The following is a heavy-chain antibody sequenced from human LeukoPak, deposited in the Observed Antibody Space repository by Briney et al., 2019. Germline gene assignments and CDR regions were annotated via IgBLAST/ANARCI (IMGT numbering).Heavy chain of an antibody. CDR1: GFTVSSNY. J-gene: IGHJ5*02. CDR3: ARVAAAAGTNLGWFDP. CDR2: IYSGGST. Sequence: GGFLRLSCAASGFTVSSNYMSWVRQAPGKGLEWVSVIYSGGSTYYADSVKGRFTISRDNSKNTLYLQMNSLRAEDTAVYYCARVAAAAGTNLGWFDPWGQGTLVTVSS. D-gene: IGHD6-13*01. V-gene: IGHV3-53*01.